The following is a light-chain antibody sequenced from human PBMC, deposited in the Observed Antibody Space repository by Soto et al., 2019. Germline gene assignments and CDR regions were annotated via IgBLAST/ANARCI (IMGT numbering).Light chain of an antibody. CDR2: GAS. Sequence: EIVLTQSPGTLSFSPGERATLSCRASQSVSSSYLAWYQQKPGQAPRLLIYGASSRATGIPDRFSGSGSGTDFTLTISRLEPEDFAVYYCQQYGSSPALTFGGGTKVEIX. J-gene: IGKJ4*01. V-gene: IGKV3-20*01. CDR1: QSVSSSY. CDR3: QQYGSSPALT.